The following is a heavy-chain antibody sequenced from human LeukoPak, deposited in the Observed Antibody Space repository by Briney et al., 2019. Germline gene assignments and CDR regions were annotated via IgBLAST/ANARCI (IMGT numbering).Heavy chain of an antibody. Sequence: ASVKVSCKASGYTFTSYGISWVRQAPGQGLEWMGWISAYNGNTNYAQKLQGRVTMTTDTSTSTAYMELRSLRSDVTAVYYCARFNGFWSGYYGDYYGMDVWGQGTTVTVSS. CDR3: ARFNGFWSGYYGDYYGMDV. CDR1: GYTFTSYG. CDR2: ISAYNGNT. V-gene: IGHV1-18*01. J-gene: IGHJ6*02. D-gene: IGHD3-3*01.